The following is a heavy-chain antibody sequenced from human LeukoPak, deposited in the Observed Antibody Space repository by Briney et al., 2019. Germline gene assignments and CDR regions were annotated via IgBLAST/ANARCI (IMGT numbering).Heavy chain of an antibody. CDR3: ARSRGGYYEDY. V-gene: IGHV3-7*01. J-gene: IGHJ4*02. Sequence: GGSLRLSCAASGLTFSNYWMSWVRQAPGKGLEWVANIKEDGSEKYYVDSVKGRFTISRDNAKNSLSLQVNSLSAEDTVVYYCARSRGGYYEDYWGQGTLVTVSS. D-gene: IGHD2-21*02. CDR1: GLTFSNYW. CDR2: IKEDGSEK.